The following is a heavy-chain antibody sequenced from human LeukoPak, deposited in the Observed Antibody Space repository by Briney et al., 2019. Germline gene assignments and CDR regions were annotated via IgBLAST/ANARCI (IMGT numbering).Heavy chain of an antibody. V-gene: IGHV4-59*01. J-gene: IGHJ6*03. D-gene: IGHD2/OR15-2a*01. CDR3: ARVLKGTTAVHYYYYMDV. CDR1: GGSISSYY. CDR2: IHYTGST. Sequence: NPSETLSLTCTVSGGSISSYYWSWIRQPPRKGLEWIGYIHYTGSTNYNPSLKSRVTISVDTSKNQFSLKLSSVTAADTAVYYCARVLKGTTAVHYYYYMDVWGKGTTVTVSS.